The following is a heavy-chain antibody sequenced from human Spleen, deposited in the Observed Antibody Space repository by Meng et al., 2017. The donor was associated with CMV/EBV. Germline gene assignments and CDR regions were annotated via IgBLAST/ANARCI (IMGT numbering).Heavy chain of an antibody. D-gene: IGHD2-2*01. J-gene: IGHJ3*02. CDR3: AISTHQPNAFDI. V-gene: IGHV1-2*02. CDR2: INPNSGGT. CDR1: GYTLTELS. Sequence: ASVKVSCKVSGYTLTELSMHWVRQAPGQGLEWMGWINPNSGGTNYAQKFQGRVTMTRDTSISTAYMELSRLRSDDTAVYYCAISTHQPNAFDIWGQGTMVTVSS.